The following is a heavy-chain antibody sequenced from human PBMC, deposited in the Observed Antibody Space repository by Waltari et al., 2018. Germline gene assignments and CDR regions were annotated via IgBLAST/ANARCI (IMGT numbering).Heavy chain of an antibody. CDR1: GGSISSSSYY. J-gene: IGHJ3*02. CDR3: ARQSLDIVVVPAAGTGAFDI. CDR2: IYYSGST. D-gene: IGHD2-2*01. Sequence: QLQLQESGPGLVKPSETLSLTCTVSGGSISSSSYYWGWIRQPPGKGLEWIGSIYYSGSTYYNPSLKRRVTISVDTSKNQFSLKLSSVTAADTAVYYCARQSLDIVVVPAAGTGAFDIWGQGTMVTVSS. V-gene: IGHV4-39*01.